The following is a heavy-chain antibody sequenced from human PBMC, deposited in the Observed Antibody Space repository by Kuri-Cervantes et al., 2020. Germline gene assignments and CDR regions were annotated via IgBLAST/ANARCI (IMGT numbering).Heavy chain of an antibody. J-gene: IGHJ4*02. V-gene: IGHV3-30-3*01. CDR2: ISSDGSDD. D-gene: IGHD6-19*01. CDR3: ARGRTVAGTLYYFDY. CDR1: GFTFINYA. Sequence: GESLKISCAASGFTFINYAMHWVRQAPGKGLEWVAVISSDGSDDYYADSVNGRFTFSRDNSKNTLSLLMNSLRPEDTAVYYCARGRTVAGTLYYFDYWGQGTLVTVSS.